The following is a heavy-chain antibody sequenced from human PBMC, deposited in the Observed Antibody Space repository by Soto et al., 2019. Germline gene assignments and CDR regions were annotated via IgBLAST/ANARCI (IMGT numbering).Heavy chain of an antibody. CDR2: ITYDSSYK. J-gene: IGHJ5*02. D-gene: IGHD3-22*01. Sequence: PGGSLRLSCAASGFTFSSYGMHWVRQAPGKGLEWVSDITYDSSYKNYADSVKGRFTISRDNAKNTLYLQMNSLRAEDTAVYYCAGAQYYYDSRDFQNWFDPWGQGTLVTVSS. CDR1: GFTFSSYG. CDR3: AGAQYYYDSRDFQNWFDP. V-gene: IGHV3-30*03.